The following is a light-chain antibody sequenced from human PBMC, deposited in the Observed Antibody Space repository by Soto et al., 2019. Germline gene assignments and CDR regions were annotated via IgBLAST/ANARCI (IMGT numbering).Light chain of an antibody. CDR2: EVT. J-gene: IGLJ1*01. CDR3: SSYTNINTRACV. Sequence: QSVLTQPASVSGSPGQSITISCTGTSGDIGSYNRVSWNQQHPGKAPKLIIYEVTDRPSGVSNRFSGSKSGNTASLTISGLQAEDEAEYYCSSYTNINTRACVFGTGTKLTVL. V-gene: IGLV2-14*01. CDR1: SGDIGSYNR.